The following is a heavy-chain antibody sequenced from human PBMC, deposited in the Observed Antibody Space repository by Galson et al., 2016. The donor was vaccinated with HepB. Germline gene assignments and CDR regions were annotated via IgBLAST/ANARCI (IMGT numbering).Heavy chain of an antibody. CDR1: GFTFSTYV. CDR2: IRGLGGST. CDR3: ARRAPTENYFAFFFFDY. V-gene: IGHV3-23*01. Sequence: SLRLSCAASGFTFSTYVMNWVRQAPGKGLEWVSAIRGLGGSTYYADSVKGRFTISRDNSKNTVSLQMNSLRADDTAVYYCARRAPTENYFAFFFFDYWGQGTPVTVSS. J-gene: IGHJ4*02. D-gene: IGHD2/OR15-2a*01.